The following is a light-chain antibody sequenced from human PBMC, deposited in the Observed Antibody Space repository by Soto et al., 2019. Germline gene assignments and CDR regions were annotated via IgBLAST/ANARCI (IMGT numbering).Light chain of an antibody. V-gene: IGKV1-33*01. CDR2: DAS. J-gene: IGKJ5*01. Sequence: DIQMTQSPSSLSASVGDRVAITCQASQDIKESLNWYQQKPGKAPRLLIFDASHLKTGVPSRFRGSGSGTDFTFTINSLQPEDIATHYCQQYRSLPITFGQGTRLDIK. CDR1: QDIKES. CDR3: QQYRSLPIT.